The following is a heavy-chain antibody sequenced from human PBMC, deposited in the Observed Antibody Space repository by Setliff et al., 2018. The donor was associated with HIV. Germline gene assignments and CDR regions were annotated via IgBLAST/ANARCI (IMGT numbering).Heavy chain of an antibody. Sequence: SETLSLTCTVTGSSVGNYFWSWIRQSAGKGLEWIGRMYTTVDAAYNPSLKSRVIMSVDTSKNQISLKLTSVTAAYTAMYYCARDPAIYFDFWGQGVLVTVS. CDR1: GSSVGNYF. CDR2: MYTTVDA. V-gene: IGHV4-4*07. CDR3: ARDPAIYFDF. J-gene: IGHJ4*02. D-gene: IGHD2-2*01.